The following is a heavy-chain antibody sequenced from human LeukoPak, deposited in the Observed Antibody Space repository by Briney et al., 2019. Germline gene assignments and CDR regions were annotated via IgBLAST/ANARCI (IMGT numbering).Heavy chain of an antibody. CDR1: GGSFSSYF. D-gene: IGHD6-19*01. J-gene: IGHJ4*02. CDR3: ARAPRSGWYYFDF. V-gene: IGHV4-59*01. Sequence: PSETLSLTCTVSGGSFSSYFWSWIRQPPGKGLEWIGYIYYSGSTHYNSSLKSRVTISLDTSRNQFSLKLSSVTAADTAVYYCARAPRSGWYYFDFWGQGTLVTVSS. CDR2: IYYSGST.